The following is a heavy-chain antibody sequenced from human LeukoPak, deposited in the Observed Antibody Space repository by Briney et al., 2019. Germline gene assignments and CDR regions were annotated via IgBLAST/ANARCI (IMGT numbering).Heavy chain of an antibody. CDR3: AKVIYDSSGWGAFDI. V-gene: IGHV3-30-3*01. D-gene: IGHD3-22*01. CDR2: ISYDGSNK. CDR1: GFTFSSYA. J-gene: IGHJ3*02. Sequence: PGGSLRLSCAASGFTFSSYAMHWVRQAPGKGLEWVAVISYDGSNKYYADSVKGRFTISRDNSKNTLYLQMNSLRAEDTALYYCAKVIYDSSGWGAFDIWGQGTMVTVSS.